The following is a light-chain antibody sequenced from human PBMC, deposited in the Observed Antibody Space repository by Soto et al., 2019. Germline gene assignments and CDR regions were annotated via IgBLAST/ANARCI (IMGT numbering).Light chain of an antibody. CDR2: DAS. V-gene: IGKV1-5*01. J-gene: IGKJ1*01. Sequence: IQMTQSTSSLSASVLDRVTITCRASQSINTWVAWYQQKPGKAPKILIYDASSLESGVPSRVSGSGSGTEFTLTISSLKPDDFATYYCQQYNTFWTFGPGTKVDIK. CDR3: QQYNTFWT. CDR1: QSINTW.